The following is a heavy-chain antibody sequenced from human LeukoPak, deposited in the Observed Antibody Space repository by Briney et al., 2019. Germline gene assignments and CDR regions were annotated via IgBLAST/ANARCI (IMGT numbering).Heavy chain of an antibody. Sequence: GGSLRLSCAASGFTFSSYGMHWVRQAPGKGLEWVAFIRYDGSNKYYADSVKGRFTISRDNSKSTLYLQMNSLRAEDTAVCYCARASLLWFGEPSPDFDYWGQGTLVTVSS. J-gene: IGHJ4*02. CDR3: ARASLLWFGEPSPDFDY. CDR1: GFTFSSYG. D-gene: IGHD3-10*01. CDR2: IRYDGSNK. V-gene: IGHV3-30*02.